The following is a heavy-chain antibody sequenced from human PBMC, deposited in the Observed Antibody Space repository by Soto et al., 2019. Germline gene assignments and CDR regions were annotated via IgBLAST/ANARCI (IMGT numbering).Heavy chain of an antibody. Sequence: GGSLRLSCAASGFTFSSYGMHWVRQAPGKGLEWVAVIWYEGSNKYYGDSVKGRFTISRDNSKNALYLQMNSLRAEDTAVYYCARAEYYDFWSGYYANGMDVWGQGTTVTVSS. CDR2: IWYEGSNK. J-gene: IGHJ6*02. V-gene: IGHV3-33*01. CDR1: GFTFSSYG. CDR3: ARAEYYDFWSGYYANGMDV. D-gene: IGHD3-3*01.